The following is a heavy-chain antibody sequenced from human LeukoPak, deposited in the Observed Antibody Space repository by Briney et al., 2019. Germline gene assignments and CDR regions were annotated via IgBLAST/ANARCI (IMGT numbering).Heavy chain of an antibody. J-gene: IGHJ4*02. D-gene: IGHD3-22*01. V-gene: IGHV3-21*01. CDR3: ARDPANYYDSSGYY. Sequence: GGSLRLSXAASGFTFSSYSMNWVRQAQGKGLEWVSSISSSSSYIYYADSVKGRFTISRDNAKNSLYLQMNSLRAGDTAVYYCARDPANYYDSSGYYWGQGTLVTVSS. CDR1: GFTFSSYS. CDR2: ISSSSSYI.